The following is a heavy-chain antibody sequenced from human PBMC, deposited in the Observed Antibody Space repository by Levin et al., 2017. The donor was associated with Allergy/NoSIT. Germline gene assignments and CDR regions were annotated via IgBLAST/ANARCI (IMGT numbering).Heavy chain of an antibody. Sequence: GGSLRLSCAASGFTLSDYDMSWIRQAPGKGLEWISYISSVTSTIYYADSVQGRFTISRDNAKNSLYLQMNSLRAEDTAVYYCARDLRFLEDVWGQGTTVTVS. CDR3: ARDLRFLEDV. D-gene: IGHD3-3*01. CDR2: ISSVTSTI. V-gene: IGHV3-11*01. J-gene: IGHJ6*02. CDR1: GFTLSDYD.